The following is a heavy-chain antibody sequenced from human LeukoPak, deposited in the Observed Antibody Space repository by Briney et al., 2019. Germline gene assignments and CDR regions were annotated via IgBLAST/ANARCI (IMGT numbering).Heavy chain of an antibody. CDR3: AKDRGGSYPGGFDS. Sequence: GGSLRLSCAASGFTFSIYAMNWVRQAPGKGLEWVSAIKGTDDSTYYADSVKGRFTISRDNSKNTLYLQMNSLRAEDTAVYYCAKDRGGSYPGGFDSWGQGTLVTVSS. D-gene: IGHD1-26*01. CDR2: IKGTDDST. V-gene: IGHV3-23*01. J-gene: IGHJ4*02. CDR1: GFTFSIYA.